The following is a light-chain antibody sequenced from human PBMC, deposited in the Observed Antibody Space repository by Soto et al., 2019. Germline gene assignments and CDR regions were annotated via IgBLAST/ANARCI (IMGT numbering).Light chain of an antibody. CDR1: GGDIGGYNY. J-gene: IGLJ2*01. CDR2: DVS. Sequence: QSALTQPASVSGSPGQSITISCTGTGGDIGGYNYVSWYQQHPGKAPKLMIYDVSDRPSGVSNRFSGSKSGNTASLTISGLRAEDEADYYCSSYTTSNTLLFGGGTKLTVL. CDR3: SSYTTSNTLL. V-gene: IGLV2-14*01.